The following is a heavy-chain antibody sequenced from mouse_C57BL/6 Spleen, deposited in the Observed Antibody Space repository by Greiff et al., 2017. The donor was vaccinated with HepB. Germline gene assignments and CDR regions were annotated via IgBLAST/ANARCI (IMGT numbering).Heavy chain of an antibody. CDR3: AQLGFYAMDY. CDR2: IDPEDGET. D-gene: IGHD4-1*02. Sequence: EVMLVESGAELVKPGASVKLSCTASGFNIKDYYMHWVKQRTEQGLEWIGRIDPEDGETKYAPKFQGKATITADTSSNTASLQLSSLTSEDTAVYYCAQLGFYAMDYWGQGTSVTVSS. CDR1: GFNIKDYY. J-gene: IGHJ4*01. V-gene: IGHV14-2*01.